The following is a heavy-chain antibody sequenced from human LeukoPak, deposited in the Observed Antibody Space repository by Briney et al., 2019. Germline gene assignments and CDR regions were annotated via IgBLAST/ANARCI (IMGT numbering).Heavy chain of an antibody. CDR3: ARDEATEDAFDI. V-gene: IGHV1-18*01. Sequence: EASVKVSCKASGYTFTSYGISWVRQAPGQGLEWMGWISAYNGNTNHAQKLQGRVTMTTDTSTSTAYMELRSLRSDDTAVYYCARDEATEDAFDIWGQGTMVTVSP. CDR1: GYTFTSYG. J-gene: IGHJ3*02. D-gene: IGHD5-12*01. CDR2: ISAYNGNT.